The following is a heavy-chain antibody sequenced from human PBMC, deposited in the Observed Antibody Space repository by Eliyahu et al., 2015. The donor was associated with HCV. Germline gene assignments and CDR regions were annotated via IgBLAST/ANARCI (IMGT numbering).Heavy chain of an antibody. CDR1: GFTFSSYW. CDR3: ARDPRNIKWELLSYDDY. Sequence: EVQLVESGGGLVQPGGSLRLSCAASGFTFSSYWMSWVRQAPGKGLEWVANIKQDGSEKYYVDSVKGRFTISRDNAKNSLYLQMNSLRAEDTAVYYCARDPRNIKWELLSYDDYWGQGTLVTVSS. V-gene: IGHV3-7*01. D-gene: IGHD1-26*01. CDR2: IKQDGSEK. J-gene: IGHJ4*02.